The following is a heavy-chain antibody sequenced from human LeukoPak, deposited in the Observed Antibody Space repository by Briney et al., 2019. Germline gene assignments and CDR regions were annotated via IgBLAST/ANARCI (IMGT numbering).Heavy chain of an antibody. J-gene: IGHJ1*01. CDR1: GGSLSAYY. CDR3: ARYLDYGGNSRVFQH. Sequence: PSETLSLTCAVCGGSLSAYYWTWIRQPPGKGLEWIGEINHGGSTNYNPSLKSRVTISIDTSKNQFSLKLSSVTAADTAFYYCARYLDYGGNSRVFQHWGQGTLVTVSS. CDR2: INHGGST. D-gene: IGHD4-23*01. V-gene: IGHV4-34*01.